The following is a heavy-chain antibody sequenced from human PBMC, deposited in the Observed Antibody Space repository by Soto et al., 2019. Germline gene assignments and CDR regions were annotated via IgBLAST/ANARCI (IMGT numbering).Heavy chain of an antibody. CDR2: ISVGGGSI. CDR1: GFTFSSYA. Sequence: EVQLVESGGGLVQPGGSLRVSCVASGFTFSSYALNWVRQAPGKGLEWVSYISVGGGSIFYADSVKGRFTISRGDATNSLYLQMNSLRDEDTAVYYCVGDHRWAFDFWGQGTMVTVSS. V-gene: IGHV3-48*02. CDR3: VGDHRWAFDF. J-gene: IGHJ3*01. D-gene: IGHD2-15*01.